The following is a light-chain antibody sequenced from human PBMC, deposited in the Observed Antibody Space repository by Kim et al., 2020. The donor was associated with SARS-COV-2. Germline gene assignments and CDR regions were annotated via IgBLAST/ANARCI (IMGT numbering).Light chain of an antibody. CDR1: GGSIAISY. Sequence: KQITISCTRSGGSIAISYVQGYQQRPGSAPTTVIYEDNQRPSGVPDRFSGSIDSSSNSASLTISGLKTEDEADYYCQSYDSSNQVVFGGGTQLTVL. CDR2: EDN. CDR3: QSYDSSNQVV. J-gene: IGLJ2*01. V-gene: IGLV6-57*03.